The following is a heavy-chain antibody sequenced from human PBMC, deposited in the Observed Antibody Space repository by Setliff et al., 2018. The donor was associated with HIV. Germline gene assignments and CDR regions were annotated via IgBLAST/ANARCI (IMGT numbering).Heavy chain of an antibody. D-gene: IGHD3-10*01. CDR2: IDSSGTT. V-gene: IGHV4-4*07. Sequence: SETLSLTCTISGGSFGVYRWSWIRQSAGRGLEWIGRIDSSGTTDYKPSLKGRVAISVDTSRNQFSLRVTSVTAADTAVYFCARGRHSSGLGSYGPWGPGILVTVSS. CDR1: GGSFGVYR. J-gene: IGHJ5*02. CDR3: ARGRHSSGLGSYGP.